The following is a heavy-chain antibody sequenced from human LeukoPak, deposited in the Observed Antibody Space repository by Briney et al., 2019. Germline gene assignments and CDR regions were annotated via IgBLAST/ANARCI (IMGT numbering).Heavy chain of an antibody. J-gene: IGHJ4*02. CDR3: ARGYSSGWFATPDYYFDY. V-gene: IGHV3-33*01. CDR2: IWYDGSNK. D-gene: IGHD6-19*01. CDR1: GFTFSSYG. Sequence: GRSLRLSCAASGFTFSSYGMHWVRQAPGKGLEWVAVIWYDGSNKYYADSVKGRFTISRDNSKNTLYLQMNSLRAEDTAVYYCARGYSSGWFATPDYYFDYWGQGTLVTVSS.